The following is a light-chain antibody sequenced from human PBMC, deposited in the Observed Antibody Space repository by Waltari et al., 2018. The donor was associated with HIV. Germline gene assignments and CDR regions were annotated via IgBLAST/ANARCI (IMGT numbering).Light chain of an antibody. CDR1: NFGIKS. CDR3: QVWDSISDHVV. J-gene: IGLJ3*02. Sequence: SYVLTQPPSVSVAAGKTANITCWGNNFGIKSALWCQQKPGQAPFLVSSFVNDRPSGIPERLSSSNSGSTATLTISRVEAGDEADYYCQVWDSISDHVVFGGGTKLTVL. V-gene: IGLV3-21*01. CDR2: FVN.